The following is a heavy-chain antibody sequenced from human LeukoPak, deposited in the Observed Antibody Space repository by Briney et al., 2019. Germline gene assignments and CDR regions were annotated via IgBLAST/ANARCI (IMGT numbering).Heavy chain of an antibody. CDR1: GGSISSSSYY. CDR3: ARQLGYCSSTSCYADKVDY. J-gene: IGHJ4*02. CDR2: IYYSGST. Sequence: PSETLSLTCTISGGSISSSSYYWGWIRQPPGKGLEWIGSIYYSGSTYYNPSLKSRVTISVDTSKNQFSLKLSSVTAADTAVYYCARQLGYCSSTSCYADKVDYWGQGTLVTVSS. D-gene: IGHD2-2*01. V-gene: IGHV4-39*01.